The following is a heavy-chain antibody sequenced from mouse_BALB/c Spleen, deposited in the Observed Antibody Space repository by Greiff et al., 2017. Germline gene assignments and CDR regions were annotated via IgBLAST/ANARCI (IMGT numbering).Heavy chain of an antibody. J-gene: IGHJ2*01. CDR2: INPYNGDT. V-gene: IGHV1-20*02. CDR3: ARNYYGSRKYYFDY. Sequence: VQLQQSGPELVKPGASVKISCKASGYSFTGYFMNWVMQSHGKSLEWIGRINPYNGDTFYNQKFKGKATLTVDKSSSTAHMELRSLASEDSAVYYCARNYYGSRKYYFDYWGQGTTLTVSS. CDR1: GYSFTGYF. D-gene: IGHD1-1*01.